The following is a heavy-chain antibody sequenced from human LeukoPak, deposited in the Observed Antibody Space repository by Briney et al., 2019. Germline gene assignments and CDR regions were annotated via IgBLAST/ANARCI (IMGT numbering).Heavy chain of an antibody. CDR3: ARDRSGSFPNWFDP. D-gene: IGHD3-10*01. V-gene: IGHV3-30-3*01. CDR1: GFTFSSYA. J-gene: IGHJ5*02. CDR2: ISYDGSNK. Sequence: GGSLRLSCAASGFTFSSYAMHWVRQAPGKGLEWVAVISYDGSNKYYADSVKGRFTISRDNSKNTLYLQMNSLRAEDTAVYYCARDRSGSFPNWFDPWGQGTLVTVSS.